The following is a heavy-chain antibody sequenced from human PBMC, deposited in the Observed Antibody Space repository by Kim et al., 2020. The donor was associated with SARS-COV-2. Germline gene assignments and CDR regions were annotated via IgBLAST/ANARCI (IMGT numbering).Heavy chain of an antibody. Sequence: GGSLRLSCAAPGFTFSSYSMNWVRQAPGKGLEWVSSISSSSSYIYYADSVKGRFTISRDNAKNSLYLQMNSLRAEDTAVYYCARRGGPIAAAGSYYYYYGMDVWGQGTTVTVSS. V-gene: IGHV3-21*01. J-gene: IGHJ6*02. CDR2: ISSSSSYI. D-gene: IGHD6-13*01. CDR1: GFTFSSYS. CDR3: ARRGGPIAAAGSYYYYYGMDV.